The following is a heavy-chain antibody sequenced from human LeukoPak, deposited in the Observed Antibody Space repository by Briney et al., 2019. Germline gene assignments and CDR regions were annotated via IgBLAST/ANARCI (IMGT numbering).Heavy chain of an antibody. Sequence: GGSLRLSCTPSGFTFSSHAMSWVRQAPGKGLEWVSGISGNGAGTYYGDSVKGRFTISRDNSKNTLYLQMNSLTAEDTAIYFCAKDGGFWSGYYPYWGQGTLVTVSA. CDR2: ISGNGAGT. CDR1: GFTFSSHA. CDR3: AKDGGFWSGYYPY. V-gene: IGHV3-23*01. J-gene: IGHJ4*02. D-gene: IGHD3-3*01.